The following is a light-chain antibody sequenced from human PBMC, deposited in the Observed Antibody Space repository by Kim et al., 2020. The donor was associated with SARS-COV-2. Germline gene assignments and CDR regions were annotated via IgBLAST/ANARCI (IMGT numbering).Light chain of an antibody. CDR2: EDK. J-gene: IGLJ2*01. CDR1: SGSIASNY. Sequence: KTVTISCTRSSGSIASNYVQWYQQRPGSAPPTVIFEDKLSASGVPDRFSGSIDTASNSASLTISGLMTEDEADYYCQSYGNNNPVIFGGGTQLTVL. V-gene: IGLV6-57*03. CDR3: QSYGNNNPVI.